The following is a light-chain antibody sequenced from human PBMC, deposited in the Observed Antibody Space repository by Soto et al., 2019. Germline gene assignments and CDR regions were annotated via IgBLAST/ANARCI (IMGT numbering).Light chain of an antibody. J-gene: IGKJ5*01. CDR1: QSVIRNY. CDR3: QQYGSLIT. V-gene: IGKV3-20*01. Sequence: EIVLTQSPGTLSLSPGGRATLSCRASQSVIRNYLAWYQEKPGQAPRLLIYDASSRATGIPDRFSGSGSGTDFTLTISRLEPEDFAVYYCQQYGSLITFGQGTRLEI. CDR2: DAS.